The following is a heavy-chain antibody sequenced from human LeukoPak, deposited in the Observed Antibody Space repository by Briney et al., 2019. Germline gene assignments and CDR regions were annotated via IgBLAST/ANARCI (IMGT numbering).Heavy chain of an antibody. V-gene: IGHV4-34*01. CDR3: AKYSIYCSSTSCYPREFDY. Sequence: SETLSLTCAVYGGSFSGYYWSWLRQPPGKGLEWIGEINHSGSTNYNPSLKSRVTISVDTSKNQFSLKLSSVTAADTAVYYCAKYSIYCSSTSCYPREFDYWGQGTLVTVSS. CDR1: GGSFSGYY. J-gene: IGHJ4*02. D-gene: IGHD2-2*01. CDR2: INHSGST.